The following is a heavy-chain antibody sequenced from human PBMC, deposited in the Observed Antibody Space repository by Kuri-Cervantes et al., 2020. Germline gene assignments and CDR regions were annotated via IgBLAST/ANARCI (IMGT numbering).Heavy chain of an antibody. CDR3: ARGAPLRYFDWLKNYYYYGMDV. D-gene: IGHD3-9*01. V-gene: IGHV1-46*01. Sequence: ASVKVSCKASGYTFTSYYMHWVRQAPGQGLEWMGIINPSGGSTSYAQKFQGRVTMTRDTSISTAYMELSRLRSDDTAVYYCARGAPLRYFDWLKNYYYYGMDVWGQGTTVTVSS. J-gene: IGHJ6*02. CDR1: GYTFTSYY. CDR2: INPSGGST.